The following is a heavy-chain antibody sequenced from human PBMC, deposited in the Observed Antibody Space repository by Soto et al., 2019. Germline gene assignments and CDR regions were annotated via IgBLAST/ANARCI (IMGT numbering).Heavy chain of an antibody. CDR3: ARDEGIVVVPAAPAGMDV. D-gene: IGHD2-2*01. J-gene: IGHJ6*02. V-gene: IGHV3-33*01. CDR2: IWYDGSNK. Sequence: GGSLRLSCAASGFTFSSYGMHWVRQAPGKGLEWVAVIWYDGSNKYYADSVKGRFTISRDNSKNTLYLQMNSLRAEDTAVYYCARDEGIVVVPAAPAGMDVWGQGTTVTVSS. CDR1: GFTFSSYG.